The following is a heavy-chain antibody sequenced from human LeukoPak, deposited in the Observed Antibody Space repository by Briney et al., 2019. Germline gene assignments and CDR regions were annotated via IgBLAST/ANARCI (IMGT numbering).Heavy chain of an antibody. D-gene: IGHD6-13*01. V-gene: IGHV4-39*07. Sequence: PSETLSLTCTVSGGSISSGFYYWGWIRQPPGKGLEWIGNIYYSGSTYYNPSLKSRVTISVDTSKNQFSLKLSSVTAADTAVYYCARNRIAAAHNPSQDYYYYYMDVWGKGTTVTVSS. J-gene: IGHJ6*03. CDR1: GGSISSGFYY. CDR3: ARNRIAAAHNPSQDYYYYYMDV. CDR2: IYYSGST.